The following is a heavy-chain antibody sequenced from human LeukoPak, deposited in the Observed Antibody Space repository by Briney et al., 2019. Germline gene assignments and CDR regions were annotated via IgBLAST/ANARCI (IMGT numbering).Heavy chain of an antibody. CDR2: TRNKANSYTT. CDR3: ARVPYDSSGYADY. V-gene: IGHV3-72*01. CDR1: GFTFSDHY. J-gene: IGHJ4*02. D-gene: IGHD3-22*01. Sequence: GGSLRLSCAGSGFTFSDHYMDWVRQAPGKGLEWVGRTRNKANSYTTEYAASVKGRFTISGDDSKNSLYLQMNSLKTEDTAVYYCARVPYDSSGYADYWGQGTLVTVSS.